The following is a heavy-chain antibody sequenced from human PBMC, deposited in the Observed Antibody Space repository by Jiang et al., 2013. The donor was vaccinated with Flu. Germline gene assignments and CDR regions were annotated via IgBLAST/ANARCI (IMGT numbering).Heavy chain of an antibody. CDR3: ARERFGGYETRVPENWFDP. D-gene: IGHD5-12*01. CDR2: IIPILGIA. V-gene: IGHV1-69*04. J-gene: IGHJ5*02. Sequence: SGAEVKKPGSSVKVSCKASGGTFSSYAISWVRQAPGQGLEWMGRIIPILGIANYAQKFQGRVTITADKSTSTAYMELSSLRSEDTAVYYCARERFGGYETRVPENWFDPWGQGTLVTVSS. CDR1: GGTFSSYA.